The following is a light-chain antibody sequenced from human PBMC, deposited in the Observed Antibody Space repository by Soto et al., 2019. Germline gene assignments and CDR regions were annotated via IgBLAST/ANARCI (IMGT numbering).Light chain of an antibody. CDR1: SSNIGAGYD. Sequence: QSVLTQPPSVSGAPGQRVTISCTGSSSNIGAGYDVHWYQQLPGTAPQLLISGDTNRPSGVPDRFSGSKSGTSASLAITGLRAEDEADYYCQSFDSSLSGGLFGGGTKLTVL. J-gene: IGLJ3*02. V-gene: IGLV1-40*01. CDR2: GDT. CDR3: QSFDSSLSGGL.